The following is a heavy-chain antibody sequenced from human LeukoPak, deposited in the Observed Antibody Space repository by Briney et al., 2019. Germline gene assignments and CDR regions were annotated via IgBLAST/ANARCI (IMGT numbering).Heavy chain of an antibody. V-gene: IGHV3-33*08. J-gene: IGHJ3*02. Sequence: GGSLRLSCAASGFTFSSYGMYWVRQAPGKGLEWVAVIWYDGSNKYYADSVKGRFTISRDNSKNTLYLQMNSLRAEDTAVYYCARDRIVGAKVNAFDIWGQGTMVTVSS. CDR1: GFTFSSYG. CDR2: IWYDGSNK. D-gene: IGHD1-26*01. CDR3: ARDRIVGAKVNAFDI.